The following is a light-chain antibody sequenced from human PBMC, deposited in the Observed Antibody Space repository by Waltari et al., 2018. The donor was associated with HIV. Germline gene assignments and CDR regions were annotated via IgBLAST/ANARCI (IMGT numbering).Light chain of an antibody. CDR3: SSYTSTSALYVV. Sequence: QSALTQPASVSGSPGQSLTISCTGTSSDVGGYNYVSWYQQHPGKAPKLVIYDVTSRPSGVSNRFSGSKSGNTASLTISGLQAEDEADYYCSSYTSTSALYVVFGGGTKLTVL. J-gene: IGLJ2*01. CDR2: DVT. CDR1: SSDVGGYNY. V-gene: IGLV2-14*03.